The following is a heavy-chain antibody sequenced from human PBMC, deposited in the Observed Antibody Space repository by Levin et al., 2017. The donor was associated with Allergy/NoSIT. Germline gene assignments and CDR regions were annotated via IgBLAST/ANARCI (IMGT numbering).Heavy chain of an antibody. CDR1: GGSFSGYY. J-gene: IGHJ4*02. CDR3: AREGSGSSY. Sequence: SETLSLNCAVYGGSFSGYYWSWIRQPPGKGLEWIGEINHSGSTNYNPSLKSRVTISVDTSKNQFSLKLSSVTAADTAVYYCAREGSGSSYWGQGTLVTVSS. CDR2: INHSGST. D-gene: IGHD3-3*01. V-gene: IGHV4-34*01.